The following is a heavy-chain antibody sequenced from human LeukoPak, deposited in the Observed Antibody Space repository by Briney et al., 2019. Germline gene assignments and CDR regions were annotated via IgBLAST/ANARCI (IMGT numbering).Heavy chain of an antibody. CDR2: IDQDGSEK. V-gene: IGHV3-7*03. CDR3: TRDYYSYGRGSRAFYI. CDR1: ALTFCSYC. Sequence: PGGSLRLSCAASALTFCSYCTSWVRQAPGNGLEWVANIDQDGSEKYYVESMKGRITISRDTAKNSLYLQMNSLRCEDTTLYYCTRDYYSYGRGSRAFYIWGQGTMVTVSS. D-gene: IGHD3-22*01. J-gene: IGHJ3*02.